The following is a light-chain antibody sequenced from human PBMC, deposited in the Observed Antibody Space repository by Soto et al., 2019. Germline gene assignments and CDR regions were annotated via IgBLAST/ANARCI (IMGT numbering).Light chain of an antibody. Sequence: QLVLTQPPSASASLGASVTLTCTLSSGYSNYKVDWYQQRPGKGPRFVMRVGTGGIVGSKGDGIPDRFSVLGSGLNRYLTINNFQEEDESDYHCGADHGSGSNFVVFGGGTKLTVL. J-gene: IGLJ2*01. CDR2: VGTGGIVG. CDR3: GADHGSGSNFVV. V-gene: IGLV9-49*01. CDR1: SGYSNYK.